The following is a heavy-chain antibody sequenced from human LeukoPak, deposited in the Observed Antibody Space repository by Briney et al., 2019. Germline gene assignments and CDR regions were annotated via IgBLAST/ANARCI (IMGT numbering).Heavy chain of an antibody. D-gene: IGHD3-10*01. J-gene: IGHJ2*01. CDR2: IRYDGSNK. CDR1: GFTFSSYG. Sequence: GGSLRLSCAASGFTFSSYGMHWVRQAPGKGLGWVAFIRYDGSNKYYADSVKGRFTISRDNSKNTLYLQMNSLRAEDTAVYYCAKDGFDGYWYFDLWGRGTLVTVSS. V-gene: IGHV3-30*02. CDR3: AKDGFDGYWYFDL.